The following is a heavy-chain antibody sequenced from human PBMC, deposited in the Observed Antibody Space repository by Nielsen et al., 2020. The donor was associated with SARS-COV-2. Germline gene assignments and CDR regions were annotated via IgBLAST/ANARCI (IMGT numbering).Heavy chain of an antibody. Sequence: SETLSLTCTVSGGSISSYYWSWIRQPPGKGLEWIGYIYYSGSTNYNPSLKGRVTISVDTSKNQFSLKLSSVTAADTAVYYCARLGGGYSYGLYYYYYGMDVWGQGTTVTVSS. J-gene: IGHJ6*02. CDR3: ARLGGGYSYGLYYYYYGMDV. V-gene: IGHV4-59*08. D-gene: IGHD5-18*01. CDR2: IYYSGST. CDR1: GGSISSYY.